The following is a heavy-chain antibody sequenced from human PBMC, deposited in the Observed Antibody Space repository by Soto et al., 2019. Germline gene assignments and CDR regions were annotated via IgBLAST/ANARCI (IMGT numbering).Heavy chain of an antibody. CDR2: ISGIGSST. V-gene: IGHV3-23*01. J-gene: IGHJ4*02. Sequence: GGSLRLSCAASGFTFSSYAINWVRQAPGKGLEWVSIISGIGSSTNYADSVKGRFTISRDNSRDTVHLQMNSLRAEDTAVYYCARAYYSGYDHRLPVDYWGQGTLVTLSS. CDR1: GFTFSSYA. CDR3: ARAYYSGYDHRLPVDY. D-gene: IGHD6-25*01.